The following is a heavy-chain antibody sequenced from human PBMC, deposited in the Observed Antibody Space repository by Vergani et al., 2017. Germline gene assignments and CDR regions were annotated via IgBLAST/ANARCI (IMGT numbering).Heavy chain of an antibody. J-gene: IGHJ4*02. V-gene: IGHV3-21*01. CDR3: ARGSGNDY. D-gene: IGHD6-25*01. CDR2: ISSVSTYI. CDR1: GFTFSNFT. Sequence: EVQLVESGGGLVKPGGSLRLSCVVSGFTFSNFTMNWVRQAPGKGLEWVSSISSVSTYIYYTDSVKGRFTISRDNAKNSLYLQMNSLRAEDTAVYYCARGSGNDYWGQGTLVTVSS.